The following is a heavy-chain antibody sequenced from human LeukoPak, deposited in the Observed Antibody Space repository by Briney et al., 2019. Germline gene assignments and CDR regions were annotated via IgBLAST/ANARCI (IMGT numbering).Heavy chain of an antibody. D-gene: IGHD5-24*01. CDR2: INPSGGST. CDR3: ARVEMATMVHY. J-gene: IGHJ4*02. CDR1: GYTFTSYY. V-gene: IGHV1-46*01. Sequence: ASVKVSCKASGYTFTSYYMHWVRQAPGQGLEWMGIINPSGGSTSYAQKFQGRVTMTRDTSTSTVYMELSSLRSEDTAVHYCARVEMATMVHYWGQGTLVTVSS.